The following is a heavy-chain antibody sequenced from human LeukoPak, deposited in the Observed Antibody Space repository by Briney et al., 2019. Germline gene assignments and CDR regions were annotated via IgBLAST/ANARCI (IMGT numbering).Heavy chain of an antibody. CDR1: GGSISSGGYY. Sequence: PSQTLSLTCTVSGGSISSGGYYWSWIRQHPGKGLEWIGYIYYSGSTYYNPSLKSRVTISVDTSKNQFSLKLSSVTAADTAVYYCARGINLGYCSSTSCHFFDPWGQGTLVTVSS. D-gene: IGHD2-2*01. V-gene: IGHV4-31*03. CDR2: IYYSGST. J-gene: IGHJ5*02. CDR3: ARGINLGYCSSTSCHFFDP.